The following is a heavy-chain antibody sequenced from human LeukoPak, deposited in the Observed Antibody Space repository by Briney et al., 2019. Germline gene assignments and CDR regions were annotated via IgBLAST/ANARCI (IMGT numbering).Heavy chain of an antibody. Sequence: SETLSLTCAVYGGSFSGYYWSWIRQPPGKGLEWIGEINHSGSTNYNPSLKSRVTISVDTSKNQFSLKLSSVTAADTAVYYCARVTDTAGGWYNYYYYYYMDVWGKGTTVTVSS. CDR2: INHSGST. J-gene: IGHJ6*03. D-gene: IGHD6-19*01. CDR3: ARVTDTAGGWYNYYYYYYMDV. CDR1: GGSFSGYY. V-gene: IGHV4-34*01.